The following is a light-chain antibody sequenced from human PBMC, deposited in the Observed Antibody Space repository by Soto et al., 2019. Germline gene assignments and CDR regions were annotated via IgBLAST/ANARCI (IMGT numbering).Light chain of an antibody. CDR1: QSVISS. CDR2: GAS. Sequence: EILMTQSPATLSLSPGERVTLSCRASQSVISSLSWYQQKPGQPPTVLIYGASTRSPGIPARFSGSGSGTEFTLTISSLQSEDFAVYYCQQYKNWPYTFGQGTKLEIK. V-gene: IGKV3D-15*01. CDR3: QQYKNWPYT. J-gene: IGKJ2*01.